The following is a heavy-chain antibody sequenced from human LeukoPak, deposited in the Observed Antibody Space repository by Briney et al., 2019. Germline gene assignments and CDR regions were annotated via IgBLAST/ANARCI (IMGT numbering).Heavy chain of an antibody. CDR1: GFTFSSYS. D-gene: IGHD2-2*01. J-gene: IGHJ6*03. Sequence: GGSLRLSCAASGFTFSSYSMNWVRQAPGKGLEWVSYISSSSSTIYYADSVKGRFTISRDNAKNSLYLQMNSLRAEDTAVYYCASFLPYYYYYMDVWGKGTTVTVSS. CDR3: ASFLPYYYYYMDV. CDR2: ISSSSSTI. V-gene: IGHV3-48*04.